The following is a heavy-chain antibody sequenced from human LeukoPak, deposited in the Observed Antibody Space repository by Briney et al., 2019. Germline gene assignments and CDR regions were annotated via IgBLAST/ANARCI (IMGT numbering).Heavy chain of an antibody. Sequence: PSGTLSLTCTVSDGSISTSSYYWGWIRQPPGKGLEWIGSIYYSGSTCYNPTLKSRVTISVDTSKNHFSLKLSSVTAADTAVYYCARNLAGHFGGFYFDDWGQGTLVTVSS. D-gene: IGHD2-21*01. CDR1: DGSISTSSYY. J-gene: IGHJ4*02. CDR2: IYYSGST. CDR3: ARNLAGHFGGFYFDD. V-gene: IGHV4-39*07.